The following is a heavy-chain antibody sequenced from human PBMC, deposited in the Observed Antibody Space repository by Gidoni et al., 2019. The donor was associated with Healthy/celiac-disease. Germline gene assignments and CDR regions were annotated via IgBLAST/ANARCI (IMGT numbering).Heavy chain of an antibody. V-gene: IGHV3-48*02. D-gene: IGHD2-2*02. CDR3: ARDEVYCSSTSCYKYNWFDP. Sequence: EVQLVESGGGLVQPGGSLRLSCAASGFTFSSYSMNWVRQAPGKGLEWVSYIISSSSTIYYADSVKGRFTISRDNAKNSLYLQMNSLRDEDTAVYYCARDEVYCSSTSCYKYNWFDPWGQGTLVTVSS. CDR1: GFTFSSYS. CDR2: IISSSSTI. J-gene: IGHJ5*02.